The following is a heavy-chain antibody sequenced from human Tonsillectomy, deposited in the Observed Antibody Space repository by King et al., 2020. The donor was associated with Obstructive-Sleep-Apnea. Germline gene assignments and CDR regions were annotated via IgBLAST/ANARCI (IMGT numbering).Heavy chain of an antibody. J-gene: IGHJ4*02. CDR1: GFTFSSYG. D-gene: IGHD3-22*01. V-gene: IGHV3-30*02. CDR2: IRYDGSNK. CDR3: AKDWRFGVIVVEPPNFDY. Sequence: VQLVESGGGVVQPGGSLRLSCAASGFTFSSYGMHWVRQAPGKGLEWVAFIRYDGSNKYYADSVKGRFTISRDNSKNTLYLQMNSLRAEDTAVYYCAKDWRFGVIVVEPPNFDYWGQGTLVTVSS.